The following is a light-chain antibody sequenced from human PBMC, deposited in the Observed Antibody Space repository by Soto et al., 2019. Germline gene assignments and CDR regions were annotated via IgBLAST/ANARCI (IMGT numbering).Light chain of an antibody. V-gene: IGKV1-5*03. CDR1: QSISSW. CDR2: KTS. J-gene: IGKJ1*01. CDR3: QRSSSWWT. Sequence: DIQMTQSPSTLSASAGDRVTITCRASQSISSWLAWYQQKPGKAPKLLVYKTSSLESGVPSWFSGSGSGTVSLLTSSRVQDDVFASYCWQRSSSWWTFGQGTQVEVK.